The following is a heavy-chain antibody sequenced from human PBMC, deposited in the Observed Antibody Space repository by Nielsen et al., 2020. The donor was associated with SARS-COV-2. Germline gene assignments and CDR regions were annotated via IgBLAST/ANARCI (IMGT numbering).Heavy chain of an antibody. CDR3: ARLVQPWSGADY. V-gene: IGHV3-48*03. J-gene: IGHJ4*02. Sequence: GESLKISCAASGFTFSSYEMSWIRQAPGKGLEWVSYISSSGSTIYYADSVKGRFTISRDNAKNSLYLQMNSLRAEDTAVYYCARLVQPWSGADYWGQGTLVTVSS. CDR1: GFTFSSYE. CDR2: ISSSGSTI. D-gene: IGHD1-1*01.